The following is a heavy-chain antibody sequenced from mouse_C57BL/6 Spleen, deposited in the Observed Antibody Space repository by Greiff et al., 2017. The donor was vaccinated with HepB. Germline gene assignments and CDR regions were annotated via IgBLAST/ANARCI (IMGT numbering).Heavy chain of an antibody. CDR1: GYTFTSYW. V-gene: IGHV1-5*01. Sequence: EVQLQQSGTVLARPGASVKMSCKTSGYTFTSYWMHWVKQRPGQGLEWIGAIYPGNSDTSYNQKFKGKAKLTAVTSDSTAYMELSRLTNEDSAVYYCTRTGCGSSYRYFDVWGTGTTVTVSS. CDR2: IYPGNSDT. J-gene: IGHJ1*03. D-gene: IGHD1-1*01. CDR3: TRTGCGSSYRYFDV.